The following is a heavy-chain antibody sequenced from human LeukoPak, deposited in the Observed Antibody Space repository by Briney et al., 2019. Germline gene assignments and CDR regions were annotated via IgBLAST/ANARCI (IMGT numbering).Heavy chain of an antibody. Sequence: SETLSLTCTVSGGSISSGSYYWSWIRQPPGKGLEWIGYIYYSGSTNYNPSLKSRVTISVDTSKNQFSLKLSSVSAADTAVYYCARSETYYYYYMDVWGKGTTVTVSS. CDR3: ARSETYYYYYMDV. CDR1: GGSISSGSYY. D-gene: IGHD1-14*01. V-gene: IGHV4-61*01. J-gene: IGHJ6*03. CDR2: IYYSGST.